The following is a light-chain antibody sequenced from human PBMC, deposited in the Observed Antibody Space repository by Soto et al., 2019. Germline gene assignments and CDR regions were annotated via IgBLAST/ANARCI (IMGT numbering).Light chain of an antibody. CDR3: QQYGSSTSIT. V-gene: IGKV3-20*01. CDR2: GAS. CDR1: QSVSSSY. Sequence: EIVLTQSPGTLSLSPGERATLSCRASQSVSSSYLAWYQQKPGHAPRLLIYGASSRATGIPDRFSGSGSGTDFTLTISRLEPEDFAVYYCQQYGSSTSITFGQGTRLEIK. J-gene: IGKJ5*01.